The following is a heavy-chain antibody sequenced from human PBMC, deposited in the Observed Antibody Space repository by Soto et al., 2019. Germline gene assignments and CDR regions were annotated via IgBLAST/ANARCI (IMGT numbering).Heavy chain of an antibody. J-gene: IGHJ6*02. Sequence: PSQTLSLTCAISGDSVSSNSAAWNWIRQSPSRGLEWLGRTYYRSKWYNDYAVSVKSRITINPDTSKNQFSLQLKSVTPEDTAVYYCARDLSYYDSSGPYYYYGMDVWGQGTTVTVSS. V-gene: IGHV6-1*01. CDR1: GDSVSSNSAA. D-gene: IGHD3-22*01. CDR2: TYYRSKWYN. CDR3: ARDLSYYDSSGPYYYYGMDV.